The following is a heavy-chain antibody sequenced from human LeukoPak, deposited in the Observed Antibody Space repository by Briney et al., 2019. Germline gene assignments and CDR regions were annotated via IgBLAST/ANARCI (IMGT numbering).Heavy chain of an antibody. CDR2: IYYSGST. D-gene: IGHD4-17*01. CDR3: ARQGYTVTAYYYYYMDV. V-gene: IGHV4-39*01. J-gene: IGHJ6*03. Sequence: SETLSLTCTVSGGSISSSSDYWGWIRQPPGKGLEWIGSIYYSGSTYYNPSLKSRVTISVDTSKNQFSLKLSSVTAADTAVYYCARQGYTVTAYYYYYMDVWGKGTTVTISS. CDR1: GGSISSSSDY.